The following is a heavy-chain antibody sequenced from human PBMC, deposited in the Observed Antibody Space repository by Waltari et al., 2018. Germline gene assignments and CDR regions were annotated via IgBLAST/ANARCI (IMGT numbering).Heavy chain of an antibody. Sequence: QVNLQQWGAGLLKPSETLSLPCAVSGGSFSGSYWTWTRQSPGRGLEWVGEINQSGDTNYNPSLKSRVTTSLDTSTNTFSLKVKLVTAADTAMYFCARRSPISVIVPDEGPFDLWGLGTMVTVSS. J-gene: IGHJ3*01. CDR2: INQSGDT. D-gene: IGHD3-22*01. CDR3: ARRSPISVIVPDEGPFDL. V-gene: IGHV4-34*01. CDR1: GGSFSGSY.